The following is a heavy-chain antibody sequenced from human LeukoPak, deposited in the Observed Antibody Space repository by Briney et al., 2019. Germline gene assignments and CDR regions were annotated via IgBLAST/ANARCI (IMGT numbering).Heavy chain of an antibody. CDR1: GYTFTNYD. CDR3: ARAHRQLERLGRYYFDY. V-gene: IGHV1-8*03. CDR2: MNPNSGNT. D-gene: IGHD1-1*01. J-gene: IGHJ4*02. Sequence: GASVKVSCKASGYTFTNYDINWVRQATGQGLEWLGWMNPNSGNTVHAQNFQGRVTIARNTSISTAYMELSSLRSEDTAVYYCARAHRQLERLGRYYFDYWGQGTLVTVSS.